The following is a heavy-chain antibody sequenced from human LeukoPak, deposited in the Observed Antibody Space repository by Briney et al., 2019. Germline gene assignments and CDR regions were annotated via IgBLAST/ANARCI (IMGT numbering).Heavy chain of an antibody. CDR3: ARQERRDDPFDY. Sequence: SETLSLTCTVSGGSISSSSYYWGWIRQPPGKGLEWIGSIYYSGSTYYNPSLKSRVTISVDTSKNQFSLKLSSVTAADTAVYYCARQERRDDPFDYWGQGTLVTVSS. J-gene: IGHJ4*02. CDR1: GGSISSSSYY. CDR2: IYYSGST. V-gene: IGHV4-39*01.